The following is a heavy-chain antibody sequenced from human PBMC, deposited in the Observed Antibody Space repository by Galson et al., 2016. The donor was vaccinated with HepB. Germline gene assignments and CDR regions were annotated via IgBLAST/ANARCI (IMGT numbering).Heavy chain of an antibody. D-gene: IGHD3-16*01. Sequence: SLRLSCAASGFSFYSFAMGWVHQAPGKGLEWVSGISDSGGNTWDADSVKGRFIISRDNSKNTLYLQLNRLRAEDTAVYYCAKVPLVERKVTFGAVRRKKGITFFDHWGQGTLVTVAS. J-gene: IGHJ4*02. CDR3: AKVPLVERKVTFGAVRRKKGITFFDH. CDR2: ISDSGGNT. CDR1: GFSFYSFA. V-gene: IGHV3-23*01.